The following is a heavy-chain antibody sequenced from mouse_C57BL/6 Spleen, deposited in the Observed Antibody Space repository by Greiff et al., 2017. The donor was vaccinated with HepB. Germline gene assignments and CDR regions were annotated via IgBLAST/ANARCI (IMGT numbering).Heavy chain of an antibody. J-gene: IGHJ2*01. V-gene: IGHV1-50*01. Sequence: QVQLKQPGAELVKPGASVKLSCKASGYTFTSYWMQWVKQRPGQGLEWIGEIDPSDSYTNYNQKFKGKATLTVDTSSSTAYMQLSSLTSEDSAVYYCARSPLFITTVVARDYWGQGTTLTVSS. D-gene: IGHD1-1*01. CDR3: ARSPLFITTVVARDY. CDR2: IDPSDSYT. CDR1: GYTFTSYW.